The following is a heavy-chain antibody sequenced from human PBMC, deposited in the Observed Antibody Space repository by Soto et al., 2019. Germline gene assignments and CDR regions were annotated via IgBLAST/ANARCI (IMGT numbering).Heavy chain of an antibody. Sequence: QVQLVQSGAEVKKPGSSVKVSCKASGGTFSSYAISWVRQAPGQGLEWMGGIIPIFGTANYAQKFQGRVTITADESTSIAYMELSSLRSEDTAVYYCARDPSYYYDSSGYYYNDAFDIWGQGTMVTVSS. CDR2: IIPIFGTA. D-gene: IGHD3-22*01. CDR1: GGTFSSYA. V-gene: IGHV1-69*01. CDR3: ARDPSYYYDSSGYYYNDAFDI. J-gene: IGHJ3*02.